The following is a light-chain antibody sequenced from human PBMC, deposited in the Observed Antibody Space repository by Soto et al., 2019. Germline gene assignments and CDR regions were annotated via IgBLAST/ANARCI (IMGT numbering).Light chain of an antibody. CDR3: QYYDNYSWT. CDR2: KTS. V-gene: IGKV1-5*03. CDR1: QSIGVW. Sequence: DIQLTQSPSTLSASVGDRVTITCRASQSIGVWLTWYQQKPGKAPKFLIYKTSTLESGVPSRFSGSGSGTKFTLTISSLQPDDFATYHCQYYDNYSWTFVQGTKVEIK. J-gene: IGKJ1*01.